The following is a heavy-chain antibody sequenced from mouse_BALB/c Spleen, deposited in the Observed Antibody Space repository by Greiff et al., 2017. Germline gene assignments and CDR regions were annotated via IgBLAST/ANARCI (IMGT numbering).Heavy chain of an antibody. D-gene: IGHD1-1*02. CDR1: GYTFTDYA. J-gene: IGHJ2*01. CDR2: ISTYYGDA. CDR3: ARGSYYFDY. V-gene: IGHV1S137*01. Sequence: QVQLQQSGAELVRPGVSVKISCKGSGYTFTDYAMHWVKQSHAKILEWIGVISTYYGDASYNQKFKGKATMTVDKSSSTAYMELARLTSEDSSIYYCARGSYYFDYWGQGTTLTVSS.